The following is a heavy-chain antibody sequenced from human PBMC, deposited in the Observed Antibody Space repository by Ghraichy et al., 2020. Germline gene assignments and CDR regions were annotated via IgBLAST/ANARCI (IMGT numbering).Heavy chain of an antibody. D-gene: IGHD4-17*01. CDR1: GFTFSSYS. CDR2: ISSSRSYI. CDR3: ASEWDYGDYEWFDP. J-gene: IGHJ5*02. Sequence: GGSLRLSCAASGFTFSSYSMNWVRQAPGKGLEWVSYISSSRSYIYYADSVKGRCTISRDNAKTSLYLQMNSLRAEDTAVYYCASEWDYGDYEWFDPWGQGTLVTVSS. V-gene: IGHV3-21*01.